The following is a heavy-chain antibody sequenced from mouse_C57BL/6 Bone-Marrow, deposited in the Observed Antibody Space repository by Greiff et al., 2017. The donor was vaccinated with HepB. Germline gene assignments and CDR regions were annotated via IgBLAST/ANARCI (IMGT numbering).Heavy chain of an antibody. CDR3: ARIRGWVDY. CDR1: GYTFTSYW. D-gene: IGHD3-2*02. CDR2: IDPSDSYT. Sequence: VQLQQPGAELVMPGASVKLSCKASGYTFTSYWMHWVKQRPGQGLEWIGEIDPSDSYTNYNQKFKGKSTLTVDKSSSTAYMQLSSLTSEDSAVYYCARIRGWVDYWGQGTTLTVSS. J-gene: IGHJ2*01. V-gene: IGHV1-69*01.